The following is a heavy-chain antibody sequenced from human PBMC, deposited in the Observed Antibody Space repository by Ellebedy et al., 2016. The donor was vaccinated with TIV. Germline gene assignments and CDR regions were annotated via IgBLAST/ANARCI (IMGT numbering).Heavy chain of an antibody. CDR3: AKDHGYKMDDYFDY. D-gene: IGHD5-18*01. J-gene: IGHJ4*02. CDR1: GFTSSNYG. Sequence: PGGSLRLSCAASGFTSSNYGMHWVRQAPGKGLEWVAAISLDGSNEYYADSVKGRFTISRDNSKNTLYLQINSLRPEDTAVYYCAKDHGYKMDDYFDYWGQGTLVTVSS. CDR2: ISLDGSNE. V-gene: IGHV3-30*18.